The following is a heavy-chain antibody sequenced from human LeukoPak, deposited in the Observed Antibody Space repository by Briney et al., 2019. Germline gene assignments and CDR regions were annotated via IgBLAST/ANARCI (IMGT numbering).Heavy chain of an antibody. CDR3: ARDSDSPQDAFDI. J-gene: IGHJ3*02. V-gene: IGHV3-23*01. CDR1: GFTFSSYA. Sequence: GGSLRLSCAASGFTFSSYAMTWVRQAPGKGLEWVSAISASGASTYYADSVKGRFTISRDNSKNSLYLQMNSLRAEDTAVYYCARDSDSPQDAFDIWGQGTMVTVSS. D-gene: IGHD5-18*01. CDR2: ISASGAST.